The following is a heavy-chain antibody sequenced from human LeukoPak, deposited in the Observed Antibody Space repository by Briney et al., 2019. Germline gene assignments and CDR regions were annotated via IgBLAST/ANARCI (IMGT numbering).Heavy chain of an antibody. V-gene: IGHV5-51*01. J-gene: IGHJ6*03. CDR3: ARHFPDCSSTSCYPYYYYYKDV. CDR1: GYSFTSYW. Sequence: GESLKISCKGSGYSFTSYWIGWGRQMPGKGLERMGINYPGDSDTRDSPSFQGQVTISADKSISTAYLQWSSLKASDTAMYYCARHFPDCSSTSCYPYYYYYKDVWGKGTTVTVSS. D-gene: IGHD2-2*01. CDR2: NYPGDSDT.